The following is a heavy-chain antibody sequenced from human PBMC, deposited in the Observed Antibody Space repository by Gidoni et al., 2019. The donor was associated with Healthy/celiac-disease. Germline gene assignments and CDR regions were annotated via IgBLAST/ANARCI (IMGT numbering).Heavy chain of an antibody. J-gene: IGHJ6*02. Sequence: EVQLLESGGGLVQPGGSLRLSCAASGFPFSSYAMSWVRQAPGKGLEWVSAISGSGGSTYYADSVKGRFTISRDNSKNTLYLQMNSLRAEDTAVYYCAKGMGGDYLLGMDVWGQGTTVTVSS. CDR3: AKGMGGDYLLGMDV. CDR2: ISGSGGST. D-gene: IGHD4-17*01. CDR1: GFPFSSYA. V-gene: IGHV3-23*01.